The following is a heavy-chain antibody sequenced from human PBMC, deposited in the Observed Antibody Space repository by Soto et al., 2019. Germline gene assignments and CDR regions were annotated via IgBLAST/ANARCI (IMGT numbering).Heavy chain of an antibody. CDR3: ARSAVAGLYYFDY. Sequence: GGSLRLSCAASGFTFSSYAMHWVRQAPGKGLEWVAVISYDGSNKYYADSVKGRFTISRDNSKNTLYLQMNSLRAEDTAVYYCARSAVAGLYYFDYWGQGTLVTV. CDR1: GFTFSSYA. V-gene: IGHV3-30-3*01. J-gene: IGHJ4*02. D-gene: IGHD6-19*01. CDR2: ISYDGSNK.